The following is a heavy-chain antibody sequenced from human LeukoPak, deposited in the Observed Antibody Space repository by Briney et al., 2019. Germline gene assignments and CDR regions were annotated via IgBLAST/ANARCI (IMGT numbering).Heavy chain of an antibody. Sequence: PGGSLRLSCAASGFTFDDYAMHWVRQAPGKGLEWVSLISGDGGSTYYADSVKGRFTISRDNSKNSLYLQMNSLRAEDTAVYYCARDDYYYGLDVWGQGTTATVSS. CDR3: ARDDYYYGLDV. J-gene: IGHJ6*02. CDR1: GFTFDDYA. V-gene: IGHV3-43*02. CDR2: ISGDGGST.